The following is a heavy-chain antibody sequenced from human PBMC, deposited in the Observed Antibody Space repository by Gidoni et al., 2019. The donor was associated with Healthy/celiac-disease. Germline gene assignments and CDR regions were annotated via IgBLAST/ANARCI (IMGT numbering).Heavy chain of an antibody. CDR1: GFTFRSYS. V-gene: IGHV3-21*01. Sequence: EVQLVESGGGLVKPGGSLRLSCAASGFTFRSYSRNLVRQAPGKGLEWVSSISSSSSYIYYADSVKGRFTISRDNAKNSLYLQMNSLRAEDTAVYYCARIYSGYDLNYYYGMDVWGQGTTVTVSS. D-gene: IGHD5-12*01. CDR3: ARIYSGYDLNYYYGMDV. J-gene: IGHJ6*02. CDR2: ISSSSSYI.